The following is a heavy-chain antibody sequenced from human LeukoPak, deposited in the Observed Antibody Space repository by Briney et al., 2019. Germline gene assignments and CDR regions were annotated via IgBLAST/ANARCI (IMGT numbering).Heavy chain of an antibody. Sequence: GGSLRLSCAASGFTFSSYAMHWVRQAPGKGLEWVAVISYDGSYKNYADSVKGRFTISRDTSKNTLFLQMNSLRLEDTAVYYCAKCSYYDSSGYLDYWGQGTLVTVSS. CDR1: GFTFSSYA. CDR3: AKCSYYDSSGYLDY. D-gene: IGHD3-22*01. CDR2: ISYDGSYK. J-gene: IGHJ4*02. V-gene: IGHV3-30*18.